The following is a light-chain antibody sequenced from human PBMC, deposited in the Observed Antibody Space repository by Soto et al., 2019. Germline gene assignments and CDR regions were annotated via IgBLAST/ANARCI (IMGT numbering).Light chain of an antibody. CDR2: EVS. Sequence: QSALTQPASVSGSPGQSITISCTGTSSDVGGYNYVSWYQQHPGKAPKLMIYEVSNRPSGVSNRFSGSKSGNTASLTISGLQAEDEAHYYCSSYTSSSTLGVVFGGGTKLTVL. CDR3: SSYTSSSTLGVV. J-gene: IGLJ2*01. V-gene: IGLV2-14*01. CDR1: SSDVGGYNY.